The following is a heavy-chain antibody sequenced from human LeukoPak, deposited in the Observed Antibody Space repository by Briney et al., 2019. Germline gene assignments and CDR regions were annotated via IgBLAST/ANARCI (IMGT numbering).Heavy chain of an antibody. D-gene: IGHD3-22*01. CDR3: AKDGTVIVVGPFDY. V-gene: IGHV4-4*02. J-gene: IGHJ4*02. CDR1: GDSISSTNW. Sequence: PSETLSLTCTVSGDSISSTNWWSWLRPPPGKGLEWIGEIYHSGNTNYNPSLKSRVSISVDKSKNQFSLNLSSLAAADTAVYYCAKDGTVIVVGPFDYGGQGTLVTVSS. CDR2: IYHSGNT.